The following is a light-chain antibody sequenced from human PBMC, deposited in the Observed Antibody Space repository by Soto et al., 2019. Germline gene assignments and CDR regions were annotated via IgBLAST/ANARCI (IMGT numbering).Light chain of an antibody. CDR2: AAS. V-gene: IGKV1-39*01. CDR3: QQRSNTPPT. J-gene: IGKJ1*01. Sequence: QMTQAPSFLSASAGDRVTITCRASQIISRSLNWYQQKPGKPPTLLFCAASSLQSGVSSRFSGSGYGTDFTLTISSLPPEDFAAYYCQQRSNTPPTFGQGTKLDIK. CDR1: QIISRS.